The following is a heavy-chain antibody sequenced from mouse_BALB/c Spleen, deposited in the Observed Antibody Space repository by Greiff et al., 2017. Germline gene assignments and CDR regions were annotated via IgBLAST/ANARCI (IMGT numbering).Heavy chain of an antibody. Sequence: EVQLVESGGDLVKPGGSLKLSCAASGFTFSSYGMSWVRQTPDKRLEWVATISSGGSYTYYPDSVKGRFTISRDNAKNTLYLQMSSLKSEDTAMYYCARHSTTGAYWGQGTLVTVSA. D-gene: IGHD1-1*01. V-gene: IGHV5-6*01. CDR1: GFTFSSYG. CDR3: ARHSTTGAY. J-gene: IGHJ3*01. CDR2: ISSGGSYT.